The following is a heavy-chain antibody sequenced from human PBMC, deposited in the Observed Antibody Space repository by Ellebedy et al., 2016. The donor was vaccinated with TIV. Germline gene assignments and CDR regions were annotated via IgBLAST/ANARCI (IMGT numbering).Heavy chain of an antibody. Sequence: GESLKISCAASEFTFSDYYMSWIRQAPGKGLEWVSYISSSGSTIYYADSVKGRFTISRDNAKNSLHLQMNGLRAEDTAVYYCARHTDYALDYWGQGALVTVSS. CDR3: ARHTDYALDY. D-gene: IGHD4-17*01. J-gene: IGHJ4*02. CDR2: ISSSGSTI. CDR1: EFTFSDYY. V-gene: IGHV3-11*04.